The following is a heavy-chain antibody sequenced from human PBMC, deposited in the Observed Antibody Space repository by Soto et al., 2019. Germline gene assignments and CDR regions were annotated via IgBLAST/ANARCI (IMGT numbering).Heavy chain of an antibody. V-gene: IGHV3-72*01. CDR2: IRRQVNSYTT. J-gene: IGHJ6*02. Sequence: EVQLVESGGGLVQPGGSLRLSCEASGFTFSDHYMDWVRQAPGKGLEWVGRIRRQVNSYTTEYAATVKGRFTISRDDSKNSLYLQMSGLKTEDTAVYYCTRDLGPGTPGGLDVWGQGTAVAVSS. CDR1: GFTFSDHY. CDR3: TRDLGPGTPGGLDV. D-gene: IGHD6-13*01.